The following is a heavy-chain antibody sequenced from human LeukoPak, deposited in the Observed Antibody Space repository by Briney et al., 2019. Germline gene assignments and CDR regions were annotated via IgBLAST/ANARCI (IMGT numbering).Heavy chain of an antibody. V-gene: IGHV4-4*07. CDR1: GGSISSYN. J-gene: IGHJ5*02. CDR3: ARGPQYCTSTSCMGWFDP. CDR2: IYTSGST. D-gene: IGHD2-2*01. Sequence: SETLSLTCTVSGGSISSYNWSWIRQPAGKGLEWIGRIYTSGSTNYNPSLKSRVTMSVDTSKNQFSLKLSSVTAADTAVYYCARGPQYCTSTSCMGWFDPWGQGTLVTVSS.